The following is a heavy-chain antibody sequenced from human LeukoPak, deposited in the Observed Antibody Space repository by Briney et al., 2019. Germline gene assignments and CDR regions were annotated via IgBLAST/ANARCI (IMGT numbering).Heavy chain of an antibody. D-gene: IGHD2-15*01. CDR1: GGTFSSYA. J-gene: IGHJ4*02. CDR2: IIPILGIA. V-gene: IGHV1-69*04. CDR3: AREGGGNPLFDY. Sequence: SVKVSCKASGGTFSSYAISWVRQAPGQGLERMGRIIPILGIANYAQKFQGRVTITADKSTSTAYMELSSLRSEDTAVYYCAREGGGNPLFDYWGQGTLVTVSS.